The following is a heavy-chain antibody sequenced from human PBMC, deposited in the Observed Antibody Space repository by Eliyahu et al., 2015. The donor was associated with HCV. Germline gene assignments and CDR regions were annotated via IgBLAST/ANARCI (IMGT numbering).Heavy chain of an antibody. CDR1: GFTFSSYW. CDR3: ARVGGYCSSTSCYRGAFDI. V-gene: IGHV3-74*01. D-gene: IGHD2-2*01. Sequence: EVQLVESGGGLVQPGGSLRLSCAASGFTFSSYWMHWVRQAPGKGLVWVSRINSDGSSTSYADSVKGRFTISRDNAKNTLYLQMNSLRAEDTAVYYCARVGGYCSSTSCYRGAFDIWGQGTMVTVSS. J-gene: IGHJ3*02. CDR2: INSDGSST.